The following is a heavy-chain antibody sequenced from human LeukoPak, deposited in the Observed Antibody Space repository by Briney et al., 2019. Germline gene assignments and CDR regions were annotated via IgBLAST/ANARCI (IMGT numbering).Heavy chain of an antibody. Sequence: PSGTLSLTCAVSGGSISSSNWWSWVRQPPGKGLEWIGEIYHSGSTNYNPSLKSRVTISVDKSENQFSLKLSSVTAADTAVYYCASISSDSGSYYEGWFDPWGQGTLVTVSS. D-gene: IGHD1-26*01. CDR3: ASISSDSGSYYEGWFDP. CDR2: IYHSGST. CDR1: GGSISSSNW. V-gene: IGHV4-4*02. J-gene: IGHJ5*02.